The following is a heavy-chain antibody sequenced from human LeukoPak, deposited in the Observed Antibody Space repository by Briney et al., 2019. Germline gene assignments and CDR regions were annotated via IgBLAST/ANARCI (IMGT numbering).Heavy chain of an antibody. J-gene: IGHJ4*02. CDR2: IYHNGKT. Sequence: SETLSLTCSVSNGSITNDYWSWIRQAPGKGLEWIGYIYHNGKTNYNPSLNSRVTISLDTSKIQFSLKLISVTAADTAVYYCARDLDSSSSEWGQGTLVTVSS. D-gene: IGHD6-6*01. CDR1: NGSITNDY. CDR3: ARDLDSSSSE. V-gene: IGHV4-59*01.